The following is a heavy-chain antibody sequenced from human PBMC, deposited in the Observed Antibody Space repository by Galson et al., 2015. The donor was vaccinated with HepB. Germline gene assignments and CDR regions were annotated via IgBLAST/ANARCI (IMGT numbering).Heavy chain of an antibody. CDR3: ALAYYYDSSGYYSYYFDY. J-gene: IGHJ4*02. D-gene: IGHD3-22*01. V-gene: IGHV1-8*01. CDR2: MNPNSGNT. CDR1: GYTFTSYD. Sequence: SVKVSCKASGYTFTSYDINWVRQATGQGLEWMGWMNPNSGNTGYAQKFQGRVTMTRNTSISTAYMELSSLRSEDTAVYYCALAYYYDSSGYYSYYFDYWGQGTLVTVSS.